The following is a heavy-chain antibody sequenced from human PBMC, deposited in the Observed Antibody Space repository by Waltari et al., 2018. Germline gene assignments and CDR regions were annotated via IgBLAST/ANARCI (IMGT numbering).Heavy chain of an antibody. CDR2: IIPIFGTA. CDR1: GGTFSSYA. J-gene: IGHJ6*02. V-gene: IGHV1-69*05. D-gene: IGHD1-26*01. CDR3: ARGVGASALVWYGMDV. Sequence: QVQLVQSGAEVKKPGYSVKDSCKSSGGTFSSYAIGWVRRAPGQGLEWMGGIIPIFGTANYAQKFQGRVTITTDESTSTAYMELSSLRSEDTAVYYCARGVGASALVWYGMDVWGQGTTVTVSS.